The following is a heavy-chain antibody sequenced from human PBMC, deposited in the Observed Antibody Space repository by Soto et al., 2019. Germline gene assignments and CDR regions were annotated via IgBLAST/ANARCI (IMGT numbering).Heavy chain of an antibody. CDR2: IQPDGSES. Sequence: EVQLVESGGGLVQPGGSLRLSCTASGFTFSTYWMTWVRQAPGKGLEWVANIQPDGSESYYVDSVKGRFTLTRDNAKQSLQLQMTTLTAEYTAVYYCARGPAAFDVWGQGKMVTVSS. V-gene: IGHV3-7*04. J-gene: IGHJ3*01. CDR1: GFTFSTYW. CDR3: ARGPAAFDV.